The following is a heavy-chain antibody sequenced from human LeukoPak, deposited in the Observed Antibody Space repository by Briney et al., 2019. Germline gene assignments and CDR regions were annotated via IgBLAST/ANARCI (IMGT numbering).Heavy chain of an antibody. D-gene: IGHD3-22*01. Sequence: PGGSLRLSCAASGXTVSSNYMSWVRQAPGKGLEWVSVIYSGGSTYYADSVKGRFTISRDNSKNTLYLQMNSLRAEDTALYYCARAVRNYYDSSGINWYFDLWGRGTLVTVSS. J-gene: IGHJ2*01. CDR3: ARAVRNYYDSSGINWYFDL. CDR1: GXTVSSNY. CDR2: IYSGGST. V-gene: IGHV3-66*01.